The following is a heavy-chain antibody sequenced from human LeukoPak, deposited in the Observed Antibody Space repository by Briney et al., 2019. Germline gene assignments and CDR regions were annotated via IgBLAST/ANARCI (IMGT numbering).Heavy chain of an antibody. Sequence: SVKVSCKASGGTFSSYAISWVRQAPGQGLEWMGGIIPIFGTVNYAQKFQGRVTITADKSTSTAYMELRSLRSDDTAVYYCARVLKYSSSDYWGQGTLVTVSS. V-gene: IGHV1-69*06. CDR2: IIPIFGTV. CDR3: ARVLKYSSSDY. J-gene: IGHJ4*02. D-gene: IGHD6-6*01. CDR1: GGTFSSYA.